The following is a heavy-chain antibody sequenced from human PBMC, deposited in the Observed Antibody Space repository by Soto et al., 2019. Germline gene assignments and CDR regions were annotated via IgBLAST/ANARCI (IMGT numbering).Heavy chain of an antibody. CDR3: ARNTRGDFWSGRHSAFDP. D-gene: IGHD3-3*01. V-gene: IGHV3-7*03. CDR1: GFSFSSYW. Sequence: HPGGSLRLSCAASGFSFSSYWMSWVRQTPGKGLEWVANINQDGSEKYYVDSVKGRFTISRDNAKNTLYLQMNSLRAEDTAVYYCARNTRGDFWSGRHSAFDPWGQGTLVTVSS. J-gene: IGHJ5*02. CDR2: INQDGSEK.